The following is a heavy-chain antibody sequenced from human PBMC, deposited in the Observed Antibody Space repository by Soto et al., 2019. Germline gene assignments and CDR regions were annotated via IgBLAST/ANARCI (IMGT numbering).Heavy chain of an antibody. J-gene: IGHJ3*02. D-gene: IGHD3-10*01. CDR1: GGSISSYY. Sequence: NPSETLSLTCTVSGGSISSYYWSWIRQPPGKGLEWIGYIYYSGSTNYNPSLKSRVTISVDTSKNQFSLKLSSVTAAETAVYYCARRYGGAFDIWGQGTMVTVSS. CDR2: IYYSGST. CDR3: ARRYGGAFDI. V-gene: IGHV4-59*08.